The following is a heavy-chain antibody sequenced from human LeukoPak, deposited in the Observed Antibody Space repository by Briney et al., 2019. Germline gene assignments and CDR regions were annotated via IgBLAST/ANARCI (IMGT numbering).Heavy chain of an antibody. D-gene: IGHD2-21*02. J-gene: IGHJ1*01. Sequence: GGSLRLSCAASGFTFSSYWMSWVRQAPGKGLEWVANIKQDGSEKYYVDSVKGRFTISRDNAKNSLYLQMNSLRVEDTAAYYCTSWGDTTAEYFQRWGQGTLVTVSS. CDR1: GFTFSSYW. CDR3: TSWGDTTAEYFQR. CDR2: IKQDGSEK. V-gene: IGHV3-7*01.